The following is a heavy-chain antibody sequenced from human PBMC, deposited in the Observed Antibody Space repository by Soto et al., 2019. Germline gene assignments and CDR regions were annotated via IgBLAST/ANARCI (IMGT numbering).Heavy chain of an antibody. CDR1: GFTFSTYA. J-gene: IGHJ2*01. V-gene: IGHV3-23*01. Sequence: EVQVLESGGGLVQPGGSLRLSCAASGFTFSTYAMSWVRQAPGKGLEWVSGISGSGGSTYYADSVKGRFTISRDNSKKTLFLEMSSLRAEDTAVYFCAKGGAAAGRGYFDLWGRGTLVTVSS. CDR2: ISGSGGST. D-gene: IGHD6-13*01. CDR3: AKGGAAAGRGYFDL.